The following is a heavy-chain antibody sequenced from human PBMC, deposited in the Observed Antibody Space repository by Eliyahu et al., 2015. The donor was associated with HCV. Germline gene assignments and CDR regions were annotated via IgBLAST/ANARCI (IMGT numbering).Heavy chain of an antibody. CDR2: ISGSGGST. V-gene: IGHV3-23*01. Sequence: EVQLLESGGGLVQPGGSLRLSCXASGFXFSSYAXXWVRQAPGXGLEWVSAISGSGGSTYYADSVKGRFTISRDNSKNTLYLQMNSLRAEDTAVYYCAKDGLPPSGWYVYYYYGMDVWGQGTTVTVSS. CDR3: AKDGLPPSGWYVYYYYGMDV. CDR1: GFXFSSYA. J-gene: IGHJ6*02. D-gene: IGHD6-19*01.